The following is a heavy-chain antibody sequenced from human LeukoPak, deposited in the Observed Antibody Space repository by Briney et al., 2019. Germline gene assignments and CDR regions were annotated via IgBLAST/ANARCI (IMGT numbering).Heavy chain of an antibody. Sequence: PGGSLRLSCAASGFTFSNYWMHWVRQAPGKGLVWVSRINSDGINTSYADSVKGRFTISRDNAKNTLYLQMSSLRAEDTAVYYCARGPAANSGSYYVGDNWGQGSLVIVSS. D-gene: IGHD1-26*01. CDR3: ARGPAANSGSYYVGDN. CDR2: INSDGINT. V-gene: IGHV3-74*01. CDR1: GFTFSNYW. J-gene: IGHJ4*02.